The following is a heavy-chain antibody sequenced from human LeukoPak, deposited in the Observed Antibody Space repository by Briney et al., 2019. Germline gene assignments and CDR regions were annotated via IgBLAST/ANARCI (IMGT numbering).Heavy chain of an antibody. D-gene: IGHD2-15*01. CDR1: GGSLSGYF. J-gene: IGHJ4*02. CDR3: ARGSSAANFDY. Sequence: SSETLSLTCAVYGGSLSGYFWSWIRQSPGKGLGWIGEINHSGRTNHNPSLKSRVTISVDTSKNQFSLRLSSVTAADTAVYYCARGSSAANFDYWGQGALVTVSS. V-gene: IGHV4-34*01. CDR2: INHSGRT.